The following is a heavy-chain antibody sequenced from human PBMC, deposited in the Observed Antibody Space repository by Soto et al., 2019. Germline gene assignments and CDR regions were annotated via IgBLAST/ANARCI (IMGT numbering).Heavy chain of an antibody. D-gene: IGHD1-7*01. Sequence: QVQLVESGGGVVQPGRSLRLSCAASGFTFSSYGMHWVRQAPGKGLEWVAVISHDGSIKYYADSVKGRFTISRDNSKNTLYLQMNILRAEDTAVFYCAKDLEGTTVYWGQGTLVTVSS. J-gene: IGHJ4*02. CDR1: GFTFSSYG. V-gene: IGHV3-30*18. CDR3: AKDLEGTTVY. CDR2: ISHDGSIK.